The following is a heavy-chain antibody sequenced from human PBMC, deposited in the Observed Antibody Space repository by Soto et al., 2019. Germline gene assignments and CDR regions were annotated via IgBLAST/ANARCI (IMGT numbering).Heavy chain of an antibody. V-gene: IGHV3-30*18. D-gene: IGHD6-19*01. CDR1: GFTFSSYG. J-gene: IGHJ4*02. CDR3: AKDRTSYSSGWPH. CDR2: ISYDGSNK. Sequence: QVQLVESGGGVVQPGRSLRLSCAASGFTFSSYGMHWVRQAPGKGLEWVAVISYDGSNKYYADSVKGRFTISRDNSKNTMYLQMNSLRAEDTAVYYCAKDRTSYSSGWPHWGQGNLVTVSS.